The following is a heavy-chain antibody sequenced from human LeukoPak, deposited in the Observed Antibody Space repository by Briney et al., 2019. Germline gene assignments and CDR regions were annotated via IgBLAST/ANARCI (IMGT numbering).Heavy chain of an antibody. CDR1: GFTFSSYA. J-gene: IGHJ4*02. Sequence: PGGSLRLSCAASGFTFSSYAMSWVRQAPGKGLEWVSAISGSGGSTYYADSVKGRFTISRDNSKNTLYLQMNSLRAEDTAVYHCAKVPRGIAAAGTCYFDYWGQGTLVTVSS. D-gene: IGHD6-13*01. CDR3: AKVPRGIAAAGTCYFDY. CDR2: ISGSGGST. V-gene: IGHV3-23*01.